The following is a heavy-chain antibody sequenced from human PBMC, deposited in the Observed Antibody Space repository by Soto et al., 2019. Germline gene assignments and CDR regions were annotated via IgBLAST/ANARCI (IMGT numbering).Heavy chain of an antibody. CDR2: INSNSGSV. J-gene: IGHJ5*02. CDR3: AQGQRYCSSASCYFLPRVDAP. V-gene: IGHV3-9*01. D-gene: IGHD2-2*01. CDR1: GFTFDDYA. Sequence: EVQLVESGGGLVQPGRSLRLSCVASGFTFDDYAMHWVRQAPGKGLEWVSGINSNSGSVGYAYSMQGRFTISRDNAMNSLYLQMNSLSPEDTAWYYCAQGQRYCSSASCYFLPRVDAPWGQGTLVTVSS.